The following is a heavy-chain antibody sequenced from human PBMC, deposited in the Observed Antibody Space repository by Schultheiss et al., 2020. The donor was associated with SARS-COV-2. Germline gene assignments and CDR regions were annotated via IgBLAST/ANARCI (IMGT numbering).Heavy chain of an antibody. V-gene: IGHV4-59*08. CDR3: ARLGRDGYNRYYYYGMDV. D-gene: IGHD5-24*01. CDR1: GGSFSGYY. Sequence: SETLSLTCAVYGGSFSGYYWSWIRQHPGKGLEWIGYIYYSGSTYYNPSLKSRVTISVDTSKNQFSLKLSSVTAADTAVYYCARLGRDGYNRYYYYGMDVWGQGTTVTVSS. J-gene: IGHJ6*02. CDR2: IYYSGST.